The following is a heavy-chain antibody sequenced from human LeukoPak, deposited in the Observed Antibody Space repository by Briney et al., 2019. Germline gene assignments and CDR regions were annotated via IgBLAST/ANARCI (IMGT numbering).Heavy chain of an antibody. CDR1: GFTFSSYA. V-gene: IGHV3-23*01. J-gene: IGHJ4*02. CDR3: ARDWPWIGVDY. Sequence: GGSLRLSCAASGFTFSSYAMSWVRQAPGKGLEWVSAISGSGGGTYYADSVKGRFTISRDNAKNSLYLQMNSLRAEDTAVYYCARDWPWIGVDYWGQGTLVTVSS. CDR2: ISGSGGGT. D-gene: IGHD5-12*01.